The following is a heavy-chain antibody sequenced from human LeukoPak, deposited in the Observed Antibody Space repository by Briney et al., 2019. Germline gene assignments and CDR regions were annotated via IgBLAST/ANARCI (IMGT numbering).Heavy chain of an antibody. CDR3: ARSSSSTSPVRYYGMDV. D-gene: IGHD2-2*01. J-gene: IGHJ6*02. Sequence: ASVKVSCKASGYTFTSYGTSWVRQAPGQGLEWMGWISAYNGNTNYAQKLQGRVTMTTDTSTSTAYMELRSLRSDDTAVYYCARSSSSTSPVRYYGMDVWGQGTTVTVSS. V-gene: IGHV1-18*01. CDR1: GYTFTSYG. CDR2: ISAYNGNT.